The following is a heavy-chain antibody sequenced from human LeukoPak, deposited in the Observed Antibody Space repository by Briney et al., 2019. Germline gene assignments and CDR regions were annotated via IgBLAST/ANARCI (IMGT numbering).Heavy chain of an antibody. Sequence: SETLSLTCTVSGGSISNYYWSWIRQPAGKGLEWIGHIYTSGSTNYNPSLKSRVTMSVDTSKNQFPLKLSSVTAADTAVYYCARLVGYSYGYGYYYYYMDVWGKGTTVTVSS. J-gene: IGHJ6*03. CDR1: GGSISNYY. CDR3: ARLVGYSYGYGYYYYYMDV. D-gene: IGHD5-18*01. CDR2: IYTSGST. V-gene: IGHV4-4*07.